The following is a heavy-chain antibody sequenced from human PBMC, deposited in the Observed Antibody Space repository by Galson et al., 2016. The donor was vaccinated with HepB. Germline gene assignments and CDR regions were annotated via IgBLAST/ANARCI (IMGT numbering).Heavy chain of an antibody. J-gene: IGHJ4*02. CDR2: IYSSGTT. Sequence: TLSLTCNVSGGSINSGGNYWNWIRHLPGKGLEWLGYIYSSGTTSYTPSLKRRLTISLDTSQNQFSLRLSSVTAADTAVYYCESGGHYGDYGFFDFWGLGALVTVSS. D-gene: IGHD4-17*01. V-gene: IGHV4-31*03. CDR1: GGSINSGGNY. CDR3: ESGGHYGDYGFFDF.